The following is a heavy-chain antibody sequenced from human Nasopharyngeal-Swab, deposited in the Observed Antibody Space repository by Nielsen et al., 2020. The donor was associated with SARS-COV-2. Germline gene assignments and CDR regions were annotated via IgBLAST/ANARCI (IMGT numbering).Heavy chain of an antibody. CDR2: ISYDGSNK. CDR1: GFTFSSYG. J-gene: IGHJ4*02. D-gene: IGHD1-26*01. V-gene: IGHV3-30*18. CDR3: AKEPSSGSYPS. Sequence: GESLKISCAASGFTFSSYGMHWVRQAPGKGLEWVAVISYDGSNKYYADSVKGRLTISRDNSKNTLYLQMNSLRAEDTAVYYCAKEPSSGSYPSWGQGTLVTVSS.